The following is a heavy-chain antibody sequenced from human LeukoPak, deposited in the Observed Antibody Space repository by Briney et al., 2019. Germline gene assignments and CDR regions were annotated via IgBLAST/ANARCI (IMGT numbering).Heavy chain of an antibody. CDR3: ASRNYGSGSHTSD. V-gene: IGHV3-53*01. CDR2: IYSGGST. CDR1: GFTVSSNY. J-gene: IGHJ4*02. D-gene: IGHD3-10*01. Sequence: PGGSLRLSCAASGFTVSSNYMSWVRQAPGKGLEWVSVIYSGGSTYYADSVKGRFTISRDNSKNTLYLQMNSLRAEDTAVYYCASRNYGSGSHTSDWGQGTLVTVSS.